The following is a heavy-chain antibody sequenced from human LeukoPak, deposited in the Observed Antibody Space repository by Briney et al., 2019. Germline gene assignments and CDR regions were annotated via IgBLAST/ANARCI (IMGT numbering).Heavy chain of an antibody. CDR1: GGTFSSYA. J-gene: IGHJ3*02. Sequence: ASVKVSCKASGGTFSSYAISWVRQAPGQGLEWIGRITPIFGTANYAQKFQGRVTITTDESTSTAYMELSSLRSEDTAVYYCARAGGSYRNDAFDIWGQGTMVTVSS. CDR2: ITPIFGTA. D-gene: IGHD1-26*01. V-gene: IGHV1-69*05. CDR3: ARAGGSYRNDAFDI.